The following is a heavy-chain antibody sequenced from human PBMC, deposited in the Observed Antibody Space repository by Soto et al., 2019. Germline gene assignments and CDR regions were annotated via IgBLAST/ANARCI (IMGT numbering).Heavy chain of an antibody. J-gene: IGHJ4*02. D-gene: IGHD6-19*01. CDR1: GGSISSGGYY. Sequence: TLSLTCTVSGGSISSGGYYWSWIRQHPGKGLEWIGYIYYSGSTYYNPSLKSRVTISVDTSKNQFSLKLSSVTAADTAVYYCARSSSGWYYFDYWGQGTLVTVSS. CDR2: IYYSGST. V-gene: IGHV4-31*03. CDR3: ARSSSGWYYFDY.